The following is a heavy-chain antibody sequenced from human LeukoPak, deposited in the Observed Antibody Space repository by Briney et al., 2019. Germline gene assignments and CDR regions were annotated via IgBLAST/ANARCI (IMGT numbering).Heavy chain of an antibody. J-gene: IGHJ5*02. CDR3: ARLCWGCSSTSSPNWFDP. CDR1: GYSFTSYW. V-gene: IGHV5-51*01. CDR2: IYPGDSDT. D-gene: IGHD2-2*01. Sequence: GESLKISCKGSGYSFTSYWIGWVRQMPGKGLEWMGIIYPGDSDTRYSPSFQGQVTISADKSISTAYLQWSSLKASDTAMYYCARLCWGCSSTSSPNWFDPWGQGTLVTVSS.